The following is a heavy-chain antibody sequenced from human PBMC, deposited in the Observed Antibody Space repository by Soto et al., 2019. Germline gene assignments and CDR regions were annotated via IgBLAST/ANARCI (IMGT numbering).Heavy chain of an antibody. V-gene: IGHV3-23*01. CDR1: GFTFSSYA. D-gene: IGHD5-12*01. J-gene: IGHJ6*02. CDR2: ITDVGDPT. Sequence: GGSLRLSCAASGFTFSSYAMSWVRQAPGKGLEWVSAITDVGDPTYYADFVKGRFTISRDNSKNTLFLQMNSLRAEDTARYYCAKDRDIAYHLEGGFYYSGMDAWGQGTTVTVSS. CDR3: AKDRDIAYHLEGGFYYSGMDA.